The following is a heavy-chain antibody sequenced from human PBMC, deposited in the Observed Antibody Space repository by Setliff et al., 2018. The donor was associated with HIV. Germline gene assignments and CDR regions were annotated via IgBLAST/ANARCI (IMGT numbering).Heavy chain of an antibody. J-gene: IGHJ4*02. D-gene: IGHD3-22*01. CDR3: AGGGYYYDSSGYIF. V-gene: IGHV4-61*02. Sequence: PAETLSLTCTVSGGSISSCSYCWNWIRQPAGKGLEWVRRIYTSGSTNYNPSLKSRVTIPVDTSKNQFYLKLSSVTAADTAVYYWAGGGYYYDSSGYIFWGQGTLVTVSS. CDR2: IYTSGST. CDR1: GGSISSCSYC.